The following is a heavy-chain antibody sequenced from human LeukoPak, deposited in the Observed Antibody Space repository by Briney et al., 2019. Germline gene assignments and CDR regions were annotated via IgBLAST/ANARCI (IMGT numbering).Heavy chain of an antibody. V-gene: IGHV3-30*18. CDR3: AKDRGAVYYYYYGLDV. CDR2: ISYDGSNK. D-gene: IGHD6-25*01. CDR1: GFTFSSYG. J-gene: IGHJ6*02. Sequence: GGSLRLSCAASGFTFSSYGMHWVRQAPGKGLEWVAVISYDGSNKYYADSVKGRFTISRDNSKNTLYLQMDSLRDEDTAVYYCAKDRGAVYYYYYGLDVWGQGTTATVSS.